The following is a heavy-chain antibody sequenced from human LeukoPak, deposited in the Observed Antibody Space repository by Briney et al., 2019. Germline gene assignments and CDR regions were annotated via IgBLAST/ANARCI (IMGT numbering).Heavy chain of an antibody. CDR3: ARLGGCTTTSCYVHWFDP. CDR1: GGSISSYY. D-gene: IGHD2-2*01. Sequence: SDTLSLTCTVSGGSISSYYWSWIRQPPGKGLEWIGYIYYSGSTKYNPSLKSRVTISVDTSKNQFSLKLYSVTAADTAVYYCARLGGCTTTSCYVHWFDPWGQGTLVTVSS. J-gene: IGHJ5*02. CDR2: IYYSGST. V-gene: IGHV4-59*07.